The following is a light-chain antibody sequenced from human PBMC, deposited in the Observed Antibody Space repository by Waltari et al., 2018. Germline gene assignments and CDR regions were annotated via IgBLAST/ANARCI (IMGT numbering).Light chain of an antibody. CDR1: SSNIGNNY. J-gene: IGLJ7*01. CDR2: EEN. CDR3: GTWDSSLSGAV. V-gene: IGLV1-51*02. Sequence: QSVLTQRPSVSAAPGQRVTISCSGGSSNIGNNYVSWYRQFPGTAPKLLIYEENERPPGVPGRFSCSKSGTSATLDITGLQAGDEADYYCGTWDSSLSGAVFGGGTHLTVL.